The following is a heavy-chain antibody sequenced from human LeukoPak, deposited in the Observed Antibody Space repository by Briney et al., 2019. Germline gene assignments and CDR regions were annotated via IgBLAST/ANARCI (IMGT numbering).Heavy chain of an antibody. V-gene: IGHV1-18*01. CDR3: ARDLKPLPGLSGDYFDY. D-gene: IGHD2-15*01. CDR1: GYTFSNFG. CDR2: FSTRTVDA. J-gene: IGHJ4*02. Sequence: GASVKVSCKTSGYTFSNFGLSWLRQAPGQGLEWMGWFSTRTVDAIYAQHLQGRVTMTTDTPTSTAYIDLRSLTLNNTAIYYCARDLKPLPGLSGDYFDYWGQGSLVTVYS.